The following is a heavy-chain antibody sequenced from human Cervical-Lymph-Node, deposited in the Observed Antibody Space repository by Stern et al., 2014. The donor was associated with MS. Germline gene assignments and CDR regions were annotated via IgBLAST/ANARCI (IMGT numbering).Heavy chain of an antibody. CDR2: ITPIFGSA. CDR1: GDTFTDYA. V-gene: IGHV1-69*06. Sequence: VQLVESGAEVKKPGSSVKVSCKASGDTFTDYAISWVRQAPGQGPEWMGGITPIFGSADYAQKFQGRLTITADRSTSTAYMDLSSLTSEDTAVYYCAREVGSLAMDVWGQGTTVIVSP. CDR3: AREVGSLAMDV. J-gene: IGHJ6*01. D-gene: IGHD1-1*01.